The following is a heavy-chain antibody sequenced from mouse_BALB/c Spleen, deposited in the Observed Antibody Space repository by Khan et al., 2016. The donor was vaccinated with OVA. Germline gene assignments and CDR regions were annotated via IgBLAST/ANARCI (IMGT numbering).Heavy chain of an antibody. J-gene: IGHJ3*01. D-gene: IGHD2-14*01. CDR2: ISDGGSYT. V-gene: IGHV5-4*02. CDR1: GFTFSDYY. CDR3: TRGGYGAFGY. Sequence: EVELVESGGGLEKPGGSLKLSCAASGFTFSDYYMYWVRQTPEKRLEWVATISDGGSYTYFPDSVEGRFTISRDNAKNNLYLQLISLKSEDTAMYYCTRGGYGAFGYWGQGTLVTVSA.